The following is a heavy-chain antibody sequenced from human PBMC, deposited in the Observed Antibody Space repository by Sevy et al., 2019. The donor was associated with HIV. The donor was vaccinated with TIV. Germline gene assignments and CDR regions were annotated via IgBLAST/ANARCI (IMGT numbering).Heavy chain of an antibody. V-gene: IGHV3-33*01. J-gene: IGHJ6*02. Sequence: GGSLRLSCAASGFIFSDYGMHWVRQAPGKGLEWVAVIWYDGINKYYADSVKGRFTISRDNSKNTLYLQMNSLRAEDTAVYYCARGGLQHYYYYGMDVWGQGTTVTVSS. CDR2: IWYDGINK. CDR1: GFIFSDYG. D-gene: IGHD4-4*01. CDR3: ARGGLQHYYYYGMDV.